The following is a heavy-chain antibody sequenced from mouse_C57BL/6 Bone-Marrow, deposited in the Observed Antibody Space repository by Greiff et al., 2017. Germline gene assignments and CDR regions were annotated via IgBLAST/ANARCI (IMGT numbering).Heavy chain of an antibody. Sequence: VHVKQSGAELVKPGASVKLSCTASGFNIKDYYMHWVKQRTEQGLEWIGRIAPEDGETKYAPKFQGKATITADTSSNTAYLQLSSLTSEDTAVYYCARLYYGNPYAMDYWGQGTSVTVSS. V-gene: IGHV14-2*01. CDR1: GFNIKDYY. J-gene: IGHJ4*01. CDR2: IAPEDGET. CDR3: ARLYYGNPYAMDY. D-gene: IGHD2-1*01.